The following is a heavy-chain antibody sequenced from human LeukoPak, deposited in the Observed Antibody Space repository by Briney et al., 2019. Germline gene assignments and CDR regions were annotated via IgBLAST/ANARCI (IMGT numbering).Heavy chain of an antibody. V-gene: IGHV3-23*01. CDR1: GFTFSNFA. Sequence: PGGSLRLSCAASGFTSGFTFSNFAMTWVRQAPGKGLEWVSTTSSSGGSTYYADTVRGRFTISRDNSKGTHYLQMNSLRSEDTAVYYCAKAQPTLISRSFDCWGQGALVTVSS. D-gene: IGHD3-10*01. J-gene: IGHJ4*02. CDR2: TSSSGGST. CDR3: AKAQPTLISRSFDC.